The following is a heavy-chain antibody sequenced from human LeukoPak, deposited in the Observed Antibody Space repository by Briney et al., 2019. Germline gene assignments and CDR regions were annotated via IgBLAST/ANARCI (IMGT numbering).Heavy chain of an antibody. CDR2: IYHSGST. D-gene: IGHD2-15*01. J-gene: IGHJ6*03. CDR1: GYSISSGYY. Sequence: SETLSLTCAVSGYSISSGYYWGWIRQPPGKGLEWIGSIYHSGSTYYNPSLKSRVIISVDTSKNQFSLKLSSVTAADTAVYYCARERFGRDYYYYYMDVWGKGTTVTVSS. V-gene: IGHV4-38-2*02. CDR3: ARERFGRDYYYYYMDV.